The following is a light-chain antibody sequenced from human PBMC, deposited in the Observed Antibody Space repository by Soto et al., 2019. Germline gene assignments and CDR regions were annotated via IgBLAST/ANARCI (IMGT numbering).Light chain of an antibody. CDR2: GAS. V-gene: IGKV3-15*01. CDR1: QSVSSN. J-gene: IGKJ1*01. CDR3: QQYNNWLTWT. Sequence: MMWQSPATLSVSPGERATLSCRASQSVSSNLAWYQQKPGQAPRLLIYGASTRATGIPARFSGSGSGTEFTLTISSLQSEDFAVYYCQQYNNWLTWTFGQGTKVDIK.